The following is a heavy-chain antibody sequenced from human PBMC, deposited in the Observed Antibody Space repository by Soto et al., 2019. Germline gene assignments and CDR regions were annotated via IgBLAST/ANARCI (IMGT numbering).Heavy chain of an antibody. Sequence: ASVKVSSKASGSTFTSYYIHWVRQDRGQGLQWMGIINPSGGSTSYAQKFQGRVTMTRDTSTSTVYMELSSLRSEDTALYYFARGRRSSGYYYGYWGQGTPVTVSS. D-gene: IGHD3-22*01. J-gene: IGHJ4*02. V-gene: IGHV1-46*01. CDR2: INPSGGST. CDR3: ARGRRSSGYYYGY. CDR1: GSTFTSYY.